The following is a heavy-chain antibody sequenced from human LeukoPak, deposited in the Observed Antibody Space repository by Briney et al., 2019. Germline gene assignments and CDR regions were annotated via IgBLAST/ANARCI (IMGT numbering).Heavy chain of an antibody. CDR1: GGSFSSYY. CDR3: ARGGRLYGSGSQYLRY. CDR2: INHSGST. V-gene: IGHV4-34*01. D-gene: IGHD3-10*01. Sequence: SETLSLTCAVYGGSFSSYYWSWIRQPPGKGLEWIGEINHSGSTNYNPSLKSRVTISVDTSKNQFSLKLSSVTAADTAVYYCARGGRLYGSGSQYLRYWGQGTLVTVSS. J-gene: IGHJ4*02.